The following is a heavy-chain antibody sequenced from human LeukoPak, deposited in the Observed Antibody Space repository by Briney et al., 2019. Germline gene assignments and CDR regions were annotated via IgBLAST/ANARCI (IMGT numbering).Heavy chain of an antibody. CDR3: ARDPPGWELRAFDI. J-gene: IGHJ3*02. V-gene: IGHV1-2*02. CDR2: INPNSGGT. D-gene: IGHD1-26*01. Sequence: ASVKVSCKASGYTFTGYYMHWVRQAPGQGLEWMGWINPNSGGTNYAQKFQGRVTMTRDTSISTAYMELSRLRSDDTAVYYCARDPPGWELRAFDIWGQGTMVTVSS. CDR1: GYTFTGYY.